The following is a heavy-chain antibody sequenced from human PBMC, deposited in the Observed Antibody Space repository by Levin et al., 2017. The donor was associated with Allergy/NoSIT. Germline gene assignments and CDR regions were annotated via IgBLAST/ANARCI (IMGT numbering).Heavy chain of an antibody. D-gene: IGHD5/OR15-5a*01. CDR2: INYRGGT. Sequence: ETLSLTCTVSGGSVSSGTYYWSWIRQPPGKGLEWIGYINYRGGTKYNPSLKSRVTISVDTSKNEFSLKLTSVTAADTAVYYCARNRIIVSGGKDYYYGMDVWGQGTTVTVSS. CDR1: GGSVSSGTYY. CDR3: ARNRIIVSGGKDYYYGMDV. V-gene: IGHV4-61*01. J-gene: IGHJ6*02.